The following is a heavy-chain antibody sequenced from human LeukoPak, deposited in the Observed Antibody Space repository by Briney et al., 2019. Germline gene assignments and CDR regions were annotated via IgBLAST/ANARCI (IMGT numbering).Heavy chain of an antibody. D-gene: IGHD6-19*01. Sequence: SGGSLRLSCAASGFTFSSYGMHWVRQAPGKGLEWVAVISYDGSNKYYADSVKGRFTISRDNSKNTLYLQMNSLRAEDTAVYYCARESVHIAVAGTVDYWGQGTLVTVSS. CDR3: ARESVHIAVAGTVDY. CDR2: ISYDGSNK. V-gene: IGHV3-30*19. J-gene: IGHJ4*02. CDR1: GFTFSSYG.